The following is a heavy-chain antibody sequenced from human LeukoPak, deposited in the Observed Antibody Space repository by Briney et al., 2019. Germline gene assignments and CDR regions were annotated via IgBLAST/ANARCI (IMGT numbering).Heavy chain of an antibody. CDR3: ARSDFWSGFYDY. V-gene: IGHV4-59*12. Sequence: SETLSLTCTVSGGSISSYYWSWIRQPPGKGLEWIGYIYYSGSTNYNPSLKSRVTISVDTPKNQFSLKLSSVTAADTAVYYCARSDFWSGFYDYWGQGTLVTVSS. J-gene: IGHJ4*02. CDR2: IYYSGST. D-gene: IGHD3-3*01. CDR1: GGSISSYY.